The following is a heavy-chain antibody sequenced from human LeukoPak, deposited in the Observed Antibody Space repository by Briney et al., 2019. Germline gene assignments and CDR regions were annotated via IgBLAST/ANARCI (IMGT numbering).Heavy chain of an antibody. J-gene: IGHJ4*02. CDR1: GFTFSSYA. D-gene: IGHD3-22*01. CDR3: TSPHHYYDSSGYYGGNFDY. V-gene: IGHV3-30-3*01. CDR2: ISYDGSNK. Sequence: GGSLRLSCAASGFTFSSYAMHWVRQAPGKGLEWVAVISYDGSNKYYADSVKGRFTISRDNSKNTLYLQMNSLKTEDTAVYYCTSPHHYYDSSGYYGGNFDYWGQGTLVTVSS.